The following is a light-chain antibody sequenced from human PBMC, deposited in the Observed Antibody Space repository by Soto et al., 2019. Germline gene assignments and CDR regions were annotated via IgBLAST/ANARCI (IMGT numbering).Light chain of an antibody. Sequence: QSALTQPASVSGSPGQSITISCTGTSSDFGSYNLVSWYQQHPGKAPRVMIYEGSKRSSGVSNRFSGSKSDNTASLTISGLQAEDEVDYYCCSYAGSSTWVFGGGTKLTVL. V-gene: IGLV2-23*01. CDR1: SSDFGSYNL. CDR2: EGS. CDR3: CSYAGSSTWV. J-gene: IGLJ3*02.